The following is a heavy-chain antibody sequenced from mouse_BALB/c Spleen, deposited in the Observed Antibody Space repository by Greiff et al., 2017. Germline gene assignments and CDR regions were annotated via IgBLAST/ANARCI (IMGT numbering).Heavy chain of an antibody. CDR2: INPSTGYT. Sequence: VQLVESGAELAKPGASVKMSCKASGYTFTSYWMHWVKQRPGQGLEWIGYINPSTGYTEYNQKFKDKATLTADKSSSTAYMQLSSLTSEDSAVYYCARKLTGNYWGQGTTLTVSS. D-gene: IGHD4-1*01. CDR3: ARKLTGNY. J-gene: IGHJ2*01. V-gene: IGHV1-7*01. CDR1: GYTFTSYW.